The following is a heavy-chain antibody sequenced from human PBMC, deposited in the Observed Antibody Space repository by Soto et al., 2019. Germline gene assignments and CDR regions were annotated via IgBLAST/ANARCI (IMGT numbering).Heavy chain of an antibody. J-gene: IGHJ4*02. V-gene: IGHV3-7*05. D-gene: IGHD4-17*01. Sequence: EVQLVESGGGLVQPGGSLRLSCAASGFTFSSFWMSWVRQAPGKGLQWVAKIKPDGSGKYYVDSLKGRFTISRDNAKNSLYLQINTLRAEDTAMYYCAKGHNGDGLGWGQGSLVTVSS. CDR3: AKGHNGDGLG. CDR1: GFTFSSFW. CDR2: IKPDGSGK.